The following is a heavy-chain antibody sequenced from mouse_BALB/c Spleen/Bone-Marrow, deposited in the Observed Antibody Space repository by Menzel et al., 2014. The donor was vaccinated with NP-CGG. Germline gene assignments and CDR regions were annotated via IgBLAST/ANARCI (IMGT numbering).Heavy chain of an antibody. J-gene: IGHJ1*01. Sequence: EVKVVESGGGLVQPGGSLRLSCATSGFTFTDYYMSWVRQPPGKALEWLGFIRNKANGYTTEYSASVRGRFTISRDNSQSILYLQMNTLRAEDSATYYRARDVHYDIHWYFDVWGAGTTVTVSS. CDR1: GFTFTDYY. CDR3: ARDVHYDIHWYFDV. V-gene: IGHV7-3*02. CDR2: IRNKANGYTT. D-gene: IGHD2-3*01.